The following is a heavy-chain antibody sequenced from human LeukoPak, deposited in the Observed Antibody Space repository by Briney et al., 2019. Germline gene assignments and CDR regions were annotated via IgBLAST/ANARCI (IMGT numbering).Heavy chain of an antibody. CDR1: GFAVSSNH. Sequence: PRGSLRLSCAASGFAVSSNHMSWVRQAPGKGLEWVLVIYSAAGTYYADSAQGRFTGSRDFSINALYLRINSLRVEDTAVYYCARGGSTYPFDYWGEGTLVT. V-gene: IGHV3-53*01. D-gene: IGHD3-16*01. CDR2: IYSAAGT. CDR3: ARGGSTYPFDY. J-gene: IGHJ4*02.